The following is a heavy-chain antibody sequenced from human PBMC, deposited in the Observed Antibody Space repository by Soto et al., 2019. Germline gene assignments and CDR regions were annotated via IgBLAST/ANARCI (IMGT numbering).Heavy chain of an antibody. V-gene: IGHV4-59*01. CDR2: ISYSGST. CDR1: GGSISSSY. Sequence: SETLSLTCTVSGGSISSSYWSWIRQPPGKGLEWIGYISYSGSTYYNPSLKSRLTISVDTSKNQFSLNLSSVTAADTAVYYCATGHELWSGYFQSYYMDVWGKGITVTVSS. CDR3: ATGHELWSGYFQSYYMDV. J-gene: IGHJ6*03. D-gene: IGHD3-3*01.